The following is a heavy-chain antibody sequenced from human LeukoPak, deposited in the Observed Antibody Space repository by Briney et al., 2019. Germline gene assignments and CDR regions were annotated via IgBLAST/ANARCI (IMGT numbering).Heavy chain of an antibody. CDR1: GGSISSGGYY. J-gene: IGHJ4*02. V-gene: IGHV4-30-2*01. CDR2: IYHSGST. CDR3: ARSRSYGQQFDY. D-gene: IGHD1-26*01. Sequence: SQTLSLTCTVSGGSISSGGYYWSWIRQPPGKGLEWIGYIYHSGSTYYNPSLKSRVTISVDRSKNQFSLKLSSVTAADTAMYYCARSRSYGQQFDYWGQGTLVTVSS.